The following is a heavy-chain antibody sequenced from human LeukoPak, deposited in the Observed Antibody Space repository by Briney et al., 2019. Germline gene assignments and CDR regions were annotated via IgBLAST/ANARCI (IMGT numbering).Heavy chain of an antibody. Sequence: ASVKVSCKASGYTFTSYGISWVRQAPGQGLEWMGWISAYNGNTNYAQKLQGRVTMTRDTSTSTVYMELSSLRSEDTAVYYCARDLSTGDYWGQGTLVTVSS. CDR3: ARDLSTGDY. CDR1: GYTFTSYG. J-gene: IGHJ4*02. CDR2: ISAYNGNT. V-gene: IGHV1-18*01. D-gene: IGHD3-10*01.